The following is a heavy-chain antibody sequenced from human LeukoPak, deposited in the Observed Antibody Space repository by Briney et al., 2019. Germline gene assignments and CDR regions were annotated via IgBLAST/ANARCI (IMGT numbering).Heavy chain of an antibody. Sequence: SGGSLRLSCAASGFTFSDYGFHWVRQAPGRGLEWVAVISYDGSNKYYIDSVKGRFTISRDNSKSTLYLQMNSLRAEDTAVYFCAKDLRWAASTTSCVDYWGQGTLVTVSS. V-gene: IGHV3-30*18. CDR1: GFTFSDYG. CDR2: ISYDGSNK. D-gene: IGHD2-2*01. CDR3: AKDLRWAASTTSCVDY. J-gene: IGHJ4*02.